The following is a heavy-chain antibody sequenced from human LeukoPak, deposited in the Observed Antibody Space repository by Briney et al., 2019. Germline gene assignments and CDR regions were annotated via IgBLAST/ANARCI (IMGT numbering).Heavy chain of an antibody. D-gene: IGHD3-3*01. V-gene: IGHV4-4*07. CDR3: ARGGQNYDFWSGYGDWFDP. J-gene: IGHJ5*02. Sequence: PSETLSLTCTVSGGSISSYYWSWIRQPAGKGLEWIGRIYTSGSTNYNPSLKSRVTMSVDTSKNQFSLKLSSVTAADTAVYYCARGGQNYDFWSGYGDWFDPWGQGTLVTVSS. CDR1: GGSISSYY. CDR2: IYTSGST.